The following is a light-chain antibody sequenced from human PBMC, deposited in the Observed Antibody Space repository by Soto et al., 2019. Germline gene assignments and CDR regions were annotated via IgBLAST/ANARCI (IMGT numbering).Light chain of an antibody. V-gene: IGKV3-20*01. CDR3: QQYGSSLPWT. J-gene: IGKJ1*01. Sequence: EIVLTQSPGTLSFSPGERATLSCRASQSVTSSYLAWYQQKPGQAPRLLIYGASSRATGIPDRFSGSGSGTDFTLTISRLEPEDSAVYYCQQYGSSLPWTFGQGTKVDIK. CDR1: QSVTSSY. CDR2: GAS.